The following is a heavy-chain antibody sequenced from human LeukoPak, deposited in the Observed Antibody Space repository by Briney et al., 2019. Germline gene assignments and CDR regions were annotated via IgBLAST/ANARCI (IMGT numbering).Heavy chain of an antibody. CDR2: INPSGGST. CDR3: ARDGMYSSSLYFGYYYYMDV. CDR1: GYTFTTYY. J-gene: IGHJ6*03. D-gene: IGHD6-13*01. V-gene: IGHV1-46*01. Sequence: ASVKVSCKASGYTFTTYYMHWVRQAPGQGLEWMGPINPSGGSTSYAQNFQGRLTMTRDTSTSTVYMELSSLRSEDTAVYYCARDGMYSSSLYFGYYYYMDVWGKGTTVTVSS.